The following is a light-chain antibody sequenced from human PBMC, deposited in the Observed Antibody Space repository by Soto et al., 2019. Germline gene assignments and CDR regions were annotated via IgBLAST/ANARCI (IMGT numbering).Light chain of an antibody. CDR3: RQYNNWPLT. CDR2: GAS. CDR1: QSVSSD. J-gene: IGKJ4*01. V-gene: IGKV3-15*01. Sequence: EIVLTQSPATLSVSPGDRATLSCRASQSVSSDLAWFQQKPGQAPRLLIYGASTRATGIPARFSGSGSGTAFSLIISSLQAEDYAIYYCRQYNNWPLTFGGGTKVEIK.